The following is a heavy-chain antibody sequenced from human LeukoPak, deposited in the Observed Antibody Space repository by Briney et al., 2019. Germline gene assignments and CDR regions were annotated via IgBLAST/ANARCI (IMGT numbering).Heavy chain of an antibody. CDR3: ARDLGYSSSPDYYYYGMDV. J-gene: IGHJ6*02. CDR2: IYTSGST. D-gene: IGHD6-6*01. Sequence: SETLSLTCTVSGGSISSGSYYWSWIRQPAGKGLEWIGRIYTSGSTNYNPSLKSRVTMSVDTSKNQFSLKLSSVTAADTAVYYCARDLGYSSSPDYYYYGMDVWGQGTTVTVSS. CDR1: GGSISSGSYY. V-gene: IGHV4-61*02.